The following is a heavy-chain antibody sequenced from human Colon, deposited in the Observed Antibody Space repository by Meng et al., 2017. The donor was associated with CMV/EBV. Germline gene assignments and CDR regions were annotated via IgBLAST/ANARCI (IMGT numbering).Heavy chain of an antibody. CDR2: INPNSGGT. J-gene: IGHJ5*02. CDR1: GYTFTGDY. CDR3: ARDNGDGGWFDP. D-gene: IGHD2-8*01. Sequence: CKASGYTFTGDYMHWVRQAPGQGLEWMGWINPNSGGTNYAQKFQGRVTMTRDTSISTAYMELSRLRSDDTAVYYCARDNGDGGWFDPWGQGTLVTVSS. V-gene: IGHV1-2*02.